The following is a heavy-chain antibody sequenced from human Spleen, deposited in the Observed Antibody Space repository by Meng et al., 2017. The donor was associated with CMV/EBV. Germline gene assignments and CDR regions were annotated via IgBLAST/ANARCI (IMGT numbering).Heavy chain of an antibody. D-gene: IGHD6-6*01. J-gene: IGHJ5*02. Sequence: GCGVSCSGPYWAWIRQPPGQGLECIGKINYGGGTNYNPSLKSRVTISVDISKSQFSLKLTSVTAADTAVYYCARGYRLLVLDRLDPWGQGTLVTVSS. CDR3: ARGYRLLVLDRLDP. CDR1: GVSCSGPY. CDR2: INYGGGT. V-gene: IGHV4-34*01.